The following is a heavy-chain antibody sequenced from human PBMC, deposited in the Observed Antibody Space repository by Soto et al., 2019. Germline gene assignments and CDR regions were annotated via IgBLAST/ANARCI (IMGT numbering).Heavy chain of an antibody. CDR2: ISGGASDK. CDR1: GFMFSAYW. D-gene: IGHD2-21*01. J-gene: IGHJ4*02. CDR3: VREDWHRSDS. Sequence: EVQLVESGGRLVQPGGSLRLSCAASGFMFSAYWMSWVRQDPGKGLEWVATISGGASDKFYVDSVKGRFTISRDDSKNTLYLQMNSLRDEDTAVYYCVREDWHRSDSWGQGTLVTVSS. V-gene: IGHV3-7*01.